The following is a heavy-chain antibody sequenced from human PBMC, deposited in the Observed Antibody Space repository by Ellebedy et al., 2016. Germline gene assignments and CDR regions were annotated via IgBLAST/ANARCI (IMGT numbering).Heavy chain of an antibody. D-gene: IGHD6-13*01. V-gene: IGHV3-30*18. CDR1: GFTFSSYG. CDR2: ISYDGSNK. J-gene: IGHJ4*02. Sequence: GESLKISXAASGFTFSSYGMHWVRQAPGKGLEWVAVISYDGSNKYYADSVKGRFTISRDNSKNTLYLQMNSLRAEDTAVYYCAKSMEFIAAAGTDYWGQGTLVTVSS. CDR3: AKSMEFIAAAGTDY.